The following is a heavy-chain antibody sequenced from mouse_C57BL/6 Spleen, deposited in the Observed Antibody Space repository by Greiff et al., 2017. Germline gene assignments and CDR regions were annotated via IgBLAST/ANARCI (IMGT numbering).Heavy chain of an antibody. CDR3: TTAYSKPYYAMDY. J-gene: IGHJ4*01. CDR2: IDPENGDT. Sequence: VQLQQSGAELVRPGASVKLSCTASGFNIKDDYMHWVKQRPEQGLEWIGWIDPENGDTEYASKFQGKATITADTSSNTAYLQLSSLTSEDTAVYYCTTAYSKPYYAMDYWGQGTSVTVSS. D-gene: IGHD2-5*01. V-gene: IGHV14-4*01. CDR1: GFNIKDDY.